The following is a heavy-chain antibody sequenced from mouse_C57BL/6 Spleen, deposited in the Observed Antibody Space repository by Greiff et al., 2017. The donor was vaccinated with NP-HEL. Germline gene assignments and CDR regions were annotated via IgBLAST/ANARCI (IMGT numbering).Heavy chain of an antibody. J-gene: IGHJ2*01. Sequence: QVQLKQSGAELARPGASVKLSCKASGYTFTSYGISWVKQRTGQGLEWIGEIYPRSGNTYYNEKFKGKATLTADKSSSTAYMELRSLTSEDSAVYFCVRGDYGSRGDYWGQGTTLTVSS. CDR1: GYTFTSYG. CDR3: VRGDYGSRGDY. D-gene: IGHD1-1*01. CDR2: IYPRSGNT. V-gene: IGHV1-81*01.